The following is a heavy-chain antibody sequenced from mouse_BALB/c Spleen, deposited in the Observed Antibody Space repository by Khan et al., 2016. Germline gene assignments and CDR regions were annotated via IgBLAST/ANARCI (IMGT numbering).Heavy chain of an antibody. D-gene: IGHD1-1*01. CDR1: GYTFTSYW. CDR2: INPSTGYT. V-gene: IGHV1-7*01. Sequence: QVQLQQSGAELAKPGASVKMSCKASGYTFTSYWMHWVKQRPGQGLEWIGYINPSTGYTEYNQKFKDKATLTADKSSSTAYMQLSSLTWEDSAVYYGARSTTVVDYWGQGTTLTVSS. CDR3: ARSTTVVDY. J-gene: IGHJ2*01.